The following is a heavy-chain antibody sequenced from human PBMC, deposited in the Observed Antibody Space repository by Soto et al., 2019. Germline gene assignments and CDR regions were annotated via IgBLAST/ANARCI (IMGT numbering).Heavy chain of an antibody. Sequence: SETLSLTCTVSGCSVSSTNHYWGWILQPPGKGLEWIVDIYYSVMTRYNPSLKSRVTISVDTSKDQFSLKLRSVTAADTAVYYCARHGYYYDSTGYYFFVWGQGTQVTAPQ. CDR1: GCSVSSTNHY. CDR2: IYYSVMT. CDR3: ARHGYYYDSTGYYFFV. J-gene: IGHJ4*02. D-gene: IGHD3-22*01. V-gene: IGHV4-39*01.